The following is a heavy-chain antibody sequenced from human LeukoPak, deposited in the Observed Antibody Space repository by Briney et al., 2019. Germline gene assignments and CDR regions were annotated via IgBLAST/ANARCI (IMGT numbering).Heavy chain of an antibody. J-gene: IGHJ4*02. CDR3: VKDRFYDILTGYPDY. CDR2: ISGSSGRT. CDR1: GFTLSSFG. Sequence: GGSLRLSCAASGFTLSSFGMSWVRQAPGKGLEWVSAISGSSGRTYYADAVKGRFTVSRDISKNTVSLQMNRLRADDTAMYHCVKDRFYDILTGYPDYWGQGTLVTVSS. V-gene: IGHV3-23*01. D-gene: IGHD3-9*01.